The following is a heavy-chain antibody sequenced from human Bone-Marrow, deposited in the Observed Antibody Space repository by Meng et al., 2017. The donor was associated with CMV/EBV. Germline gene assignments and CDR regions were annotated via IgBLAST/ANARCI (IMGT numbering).Heavy chain of an antibody. CDR1: GFTFNLFG. CDR2: IWYDGSDY. Sequence: CAASGFTFNLFGMHWVRQAPGKGLEWVAVIWYDGSDYYYGDSVKGRFTISRDNSKNTLFLQMNSLRAEDTAMYYCARADDYGGYFDYWGQGTLVTVSS. CDR3: ARADDYGGYFDY. J-gene: IGHJ4*02. V-gene: IGHV3-33*01. D-gene: IGHD4-23*01.